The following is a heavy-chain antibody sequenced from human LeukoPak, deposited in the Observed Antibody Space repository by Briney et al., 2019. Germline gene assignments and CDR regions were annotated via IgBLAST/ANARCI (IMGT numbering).Heavy chain of an antibody. CDR3: ARSTSILWWRLFDP. J-gene: IGHJ5*02. Sequence: PGGSLRLSCAASGFTFSGYTMNWVRQAPGKGLEWVSSISTSSSYIYYADSVKGRFTISRDNAKDSLYLQMNSLTAEDTAVYYCARSTSILWWRLFDPWGQGTLVTVSS. V-gene: IGHV3-21*01. D-gene: IGHD2-21*01. CDR1: GFTFSGYT. CDR2: ISTSSSYI.